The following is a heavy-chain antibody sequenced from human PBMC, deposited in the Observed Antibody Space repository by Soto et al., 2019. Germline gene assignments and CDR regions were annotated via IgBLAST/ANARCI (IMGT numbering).Heavy chain of an antibody. Sequence: QVQLVESGGGVVQPGRSLRLSCAASGFTFSSYGMQWVRQAPSKGLEWVAVISYDGSNKYYADSVKGRFTISRDNSKNTLYLQMNSLRAEDTAVYYCAKVTSGYDGYYYDSSGYSGYWGQGTLVTVSS. V-gene: IGHV3-30*18. J-gene: IGHJ4*02. CDR3: AKVTSGYDGYYYDSSGYSGY. CDR1: GFTFSSYG. CDR2: ISYDGSNK. D-gene: IGHD3-22*01.